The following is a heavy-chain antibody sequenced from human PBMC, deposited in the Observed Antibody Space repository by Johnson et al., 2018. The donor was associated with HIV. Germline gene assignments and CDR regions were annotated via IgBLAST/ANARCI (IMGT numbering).Heavy chain of an antibody. V-gene: IGHV3-64*01. CDR1: GFTFSSYG. CDR3: VRPAAAGRDDAFDI. Sequence: MLLVESGGGLVQPGGSLRLSCAASGFTFSSYGMHWVRQAPGKGLEYVSAISSNGGSTYYANSVKGRFTISRDNSKNTLYLQMGSLRAEDTAVYYCVRPAAAGRDDAFDIWGQGTMVTVSS. D-gene: IGHD6-13*01. CDR2: ISSNGGST. J-gene: IGHJ3*02.